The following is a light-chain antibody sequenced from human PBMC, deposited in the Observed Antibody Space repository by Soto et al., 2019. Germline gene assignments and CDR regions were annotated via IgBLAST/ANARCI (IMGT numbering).Light chain of an antibody. Sequence: QSALTQPASVSGSPGQSITISCTGTSSNLGSYDLVSWYQQYPGQAPKLLIYEASKRPAGVFDRFSGFKSGSTASLTISGLQADDEAEYYCCSFEGRTPLVVFGGGTKLTVL. J-gene: IGLJ2*01. CDR3: CSFEGRTPLVV. V-gene: IGLV2-23*01. CDR2: EAS. CDR1: SSNLGSYDL.